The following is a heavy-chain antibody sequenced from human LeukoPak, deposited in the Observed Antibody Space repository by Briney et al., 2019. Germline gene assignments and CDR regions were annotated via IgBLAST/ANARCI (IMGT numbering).Heavy chain of an antibody. CDR2: ISWNSGSI. CDR3: AKDSPVWFGELYGPFDY. Sequence: GRSLRLSCAASGFTFDDYAMHWVRQAPGKGLEWVSGISWNSGSIGYADSVKGRFTITRDNAKNSLYLQMNSLRAEDTALYYCAKDSPVWFGELYGPFDYWGQGTLVTVSS. V-gene: IGHV3-9*01. D-gene: IGHD3-10*01. CDR1: GFTFDDYA. J-gene: IGHJ4*02.